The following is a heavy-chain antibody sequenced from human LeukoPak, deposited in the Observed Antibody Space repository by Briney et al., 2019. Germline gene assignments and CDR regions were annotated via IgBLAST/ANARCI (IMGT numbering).Heavy chain of an antibody. D-gene: IGHD1-26*01. J-gene: IGHJ3*01. CDR3: ATTNTHAPSEEWEPQDKSG. Sequence: PSETLSLTCTVSGGSISSSSYYWGWIRQPPGKGLEWIGSIYYSGSTYYNPSLKSRVTISVDTSKNQFSLKLSSVTAADTAVYYCATTNTHAPSEEWEPQDKSGWGQGTMVTVSS. CDR1: GGSISSSSYY. V-gene: IGHV4-39*07. CDR2: IYYSGST.